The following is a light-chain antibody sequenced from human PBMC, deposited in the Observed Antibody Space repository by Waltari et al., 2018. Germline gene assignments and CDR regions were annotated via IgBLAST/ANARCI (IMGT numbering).Light chain of an antibody. Sequence: EIVLTQSPGTLSLSPGERATLSCRASQSVSSNYLAWYQQKPGQAPRLFIYGASSRGTGIPDMFSGSGSGTDFTLTISRLEPEDFAVYYCQQYGRSSYTFGQGTKLEIK. CDR2: GAS. J-gene: IGKJ2*01. V-gene: IGKV3-20*01. CDR1: QSVSSNY. CDR3: QQYGRSSYT.